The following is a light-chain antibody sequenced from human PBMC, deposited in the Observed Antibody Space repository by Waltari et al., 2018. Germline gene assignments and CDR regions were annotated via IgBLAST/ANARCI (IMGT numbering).Light chain of an antibody. V-gene: IGLV2-14*01. Sequence: QSALTQPASVSGSPGQSITISCTGTSSDVGGYNYVSWYQQHPGKAPNLMIYDVTKRPAGVSNRFSGSKAGNMASLTISGLQAEDEADYYCSSYTSSSVWVFGGGTKLTVL. J-gene: IGLJ3*02. CDR3: SSYTSSSVWV. CDR1: SSDVGGYNY. CDR2: DVT.